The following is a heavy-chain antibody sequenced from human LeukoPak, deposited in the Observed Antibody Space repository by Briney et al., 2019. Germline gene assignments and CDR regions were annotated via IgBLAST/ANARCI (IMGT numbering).Heavy chain of an antibody. Sequence: SVKVSCKASGYTFTNYGISWVRQAPGQGLEWMGGIIPIFGTANYAQKFQGRVTITADESTSTAYMELSSLRSEDTAVYYCARARIGYSYGYYFDYWGQGTLVTVSS. D-gene: IGHD5-18*01. V-gene: IGHV1-69*13. J-gene: IGHJ4*02. CDR2: IIPIFGTA. CDR3: ARARIGYSYGYYFDY. CDR1: GYTFTNYG.